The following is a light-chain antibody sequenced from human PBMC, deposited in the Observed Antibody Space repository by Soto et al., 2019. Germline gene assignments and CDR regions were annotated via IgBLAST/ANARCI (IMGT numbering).Light chain of an antibody. CDR2: DAS. CDR3: QQYQNWPWT. Sequence: IVMTQSPATLSLSPGERASLSCRASQSLSSNLAWYQQKPGQAPRLLIYDASSRATGIPARFSGIGSGTEFTLTISSLQSGDFAVYYCQQYQNWPWTFGQGTKVEI. CDR1: QSLSSN. J-gene: IGKJ1*01. V-gene: IGKV3-15*01.